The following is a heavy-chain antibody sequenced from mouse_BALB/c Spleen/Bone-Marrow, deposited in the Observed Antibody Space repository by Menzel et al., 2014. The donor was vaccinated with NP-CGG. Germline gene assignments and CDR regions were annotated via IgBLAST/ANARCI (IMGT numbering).Heavy chain of an antibody. D-gene: IGHD2-1*01. V-gene: IGHV3-5*02. CDR3: ARYGNYFDY. CDR1: GISITTGNYR. CDR2: IYYSGTI. Sequence: EVQVVESGPGLVKPSQAVSLTCTVTGISITTGNYRWSWIRQFPGNKLEWIGYIYYSGTITYNPSLTSRTTITRDTSKNQFFLEMNSLTAEDTSTYYCARYGNYFDYWGQGTTLTVSS. J-gene: IGHJ2*01.